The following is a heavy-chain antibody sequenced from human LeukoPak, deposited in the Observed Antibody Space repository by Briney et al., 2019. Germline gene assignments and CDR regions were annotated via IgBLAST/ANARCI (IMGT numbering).Heavy chain of an antibody. Sequence: PGGSLRLSCAASGFTFSSYWMDWVRQAPGKGLMWVSRINSDGSTTSYADSVKGRFTISRDNAKNTLYLQMNSLRVEDTAVYYCTRINYGWGQGTLVTVSS. CDR2: INSDGSTT. J-gene: IGHJ4*02. CDR3: TRINYG. D-gene: IGHD3-16*01. CDR1: GFTFSSYW. V-gene: IGHV3-74*01.